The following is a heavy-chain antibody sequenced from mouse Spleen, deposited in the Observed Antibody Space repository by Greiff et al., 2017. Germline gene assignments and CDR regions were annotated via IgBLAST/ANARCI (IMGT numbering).Heavy chain of an antibody. CDR2: ISSGGSYT. CDR1: GFTFSSYG. J-gene: IGHJ4*01. CDR3: ARHEYGFYAMDY. D-gene: IGHD2-10*02. Sequence: EVKVVESGGDLVKPGGSLKLSCAASGFTFSSYGMSWVRQTPDKRLEWVATISSGGSYTYYPDSVKGRFTISRDNAKNTLYLQMSSLKSEDTAMYYCARHEYGFYAMDYWGQGTSVTVSS. V-gene: IGHV5-6*01.